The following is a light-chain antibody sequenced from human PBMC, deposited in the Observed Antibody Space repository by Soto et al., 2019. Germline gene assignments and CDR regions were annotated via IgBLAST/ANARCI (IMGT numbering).Light chain of an antibody. J-gene: IGKJ4*01. V-gene: IGKV3-11*01. CDR3: QQRSNWPLT. CDR2: DAS. Sequence: EILITQSPATLSLSPGERATLSCRASQSVNFNLAWYQQKHGQAPRLLIYDASNRDTGIPARFSGSGSGTDFTLTISRLEPEDFEVYYCQQRSNWPLTFGGGTKVDIK. CDR1: QSVNFN.